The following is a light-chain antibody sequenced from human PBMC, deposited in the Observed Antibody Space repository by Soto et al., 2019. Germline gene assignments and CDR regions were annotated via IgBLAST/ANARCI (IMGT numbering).Light chain of an antibody. J-gene: IGKJ2*01. Sequence: EIGLTQSPRTLSLSPGERATLSCRASQSVSSSYLAWYQQKPGQAPRLLIYGASSRATGIPDRFSGSGSGTDFTLTISRLEPEDFAVYYCQQYGSSPYTFDQGTKLEIK. CDR1: QSVSSSY. V-gene: IGKV3-20*01. CDR2: GAS. CDR3: QQYGSSPYT.